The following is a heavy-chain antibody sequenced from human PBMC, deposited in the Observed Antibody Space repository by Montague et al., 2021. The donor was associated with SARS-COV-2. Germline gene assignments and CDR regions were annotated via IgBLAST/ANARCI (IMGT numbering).Heavy chain of an antibody. CDR2: VYTTGST. V-gene: IGHV4-61*02. Sequence: TLSLTCTVSGGSISSDSYYWSWIRQPAGKGLEWIRRVYTTGSTNYNPSLKSRVTISGDTSRNQFSLRLTSVTAADTAMYYCARAVIYGGYAFAYFDFWGQGVLVTVSS. J-gene: IGHJ4*02. CDR3: ARAVIYGGYAFAYFDF. CDR1: GGSISSDSYY. D-gene: IGHD5-12*01.